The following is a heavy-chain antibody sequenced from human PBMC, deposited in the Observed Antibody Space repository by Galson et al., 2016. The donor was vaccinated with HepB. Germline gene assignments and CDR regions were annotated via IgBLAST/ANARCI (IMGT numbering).Heavy chain of an antibody. D-gene: IGHD1-26*01. J-gene: IGHJ4*02. CDR3: ARGEGGEISFFDY. V-gene: IGHV4-31*01. CDR2: IYHSGST. CDR1: GGSISSGGYY. Sequence: TLSLTCTVSGGSISSGGYYWSWIRQRPGQGLEWIGYIYHSGSTYYNPSLKSPLTISVDTSKNQFSLKLSSVTAADTAVYYCARGEGGEISFFDYWGQGTLVTVSS.